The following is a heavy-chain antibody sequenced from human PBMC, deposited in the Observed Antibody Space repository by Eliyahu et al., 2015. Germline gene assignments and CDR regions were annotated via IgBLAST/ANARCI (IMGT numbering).Heavy chain of an antibody. Sequence: EVQLVESGGGLVKPGGSLRLSCAASGFTFSNAWMSWVRQAPGKGLEWVGRIKSKTDGGTTDYAAPVKGRFTISRDDSKNTLYLQMNSLKTEDTAVYYCTTDPQLRYPYYYGMDVWGQGTTVTVSS. J-gene: IGHJ6*02. CDR3: TTDPQLRYPYYYGMDV. CDR2: IKSKTDGGTT. D-gene: IGHD4-23*01. CDR1: GFTFSNAW. V-gene: IGHV3-15*01.